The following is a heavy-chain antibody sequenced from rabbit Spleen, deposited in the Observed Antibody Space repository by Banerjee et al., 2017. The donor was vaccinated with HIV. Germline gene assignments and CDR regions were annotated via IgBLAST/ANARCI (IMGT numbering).Heavy chain of an antibody. CDR2: IGAGSSGST. D-gene: IGHD8-1*01. Sequence: QSLEESGGDLVKPEGSLTLTCTASGFSLSSSYHMCWVRQAPGKGLEWIACIGAGSSGSTYYATWAKGRFTISKTSSTTVTLQVTSLTVADTATYFCARDAGTSFSTYGMDLWGPGTLVTVS. CDR3: ARDAGTSFSTYGMDL. CDR1: GFSLSSSYH. J-gene: IGHJ6*01. V-gene: IGHV1S40*01.